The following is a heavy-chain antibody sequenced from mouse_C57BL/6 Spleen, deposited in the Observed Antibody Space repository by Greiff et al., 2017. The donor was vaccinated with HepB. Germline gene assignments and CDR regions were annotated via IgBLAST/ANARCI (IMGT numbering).Heavy chain of an antibody. J-gene: IGHJ2*01. Sequence: EVQLQQSGPVLVKPGASVKMSCKASGYTFTDYYMNWVKQSHGKSLEWIGVINPYNGGTSYNQKFKGKATLTVDKSSSTAYMELNSLTSEYSAVYYCARQEIYYGNYVPFDYWGQGTTLTVSS. CDR3: ARQEIYYGNYVPFDY. CDR1: GYTFTDYY. CDR2: INPYNGGT. D-gene: IGHD2-1*01. V-gene: IGHV1-19*01.